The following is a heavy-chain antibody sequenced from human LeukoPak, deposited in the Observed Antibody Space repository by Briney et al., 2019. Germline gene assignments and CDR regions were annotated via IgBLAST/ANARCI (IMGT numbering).Heavy chain of an antibody. CDR2: INPNSGGT. D-gene: IGHD4-17*01. J-gene: IGHJ3*02. Sequence: ASMKVSCKASGYTFTGYYMHWVRQAPGQGLEWMGWINPNSGGTNYAQKFQGRVTMTRDTSISTAYMELSRLRSDDTAVYYCAREYGDYNAFDIWGQGTMVTVSS. V-gene: IGHV1-2*02. CDR3: AREYGDYNAFDI. CDR1: GYTFTGYY.